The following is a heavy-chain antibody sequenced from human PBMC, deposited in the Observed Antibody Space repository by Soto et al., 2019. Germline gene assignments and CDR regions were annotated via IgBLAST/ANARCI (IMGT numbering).Heavy chain of an antibody. J-gene: IGHJ5*02. V-gene: IGHV1-46*01. D-gene: IGHD3-3*01. Sequence: QVQLVQSGAEVKKPGASVKVSCKASGYSFITYYLHWVRQAPGQGLEWLGIIDPSDGYTFYAEKFQGRLTLTSETSTSTVFMEVTRLKSADTAIYFCARVGIKKTMDFSSGYYNWFDTWGQGTLVTVSS. CDR2: IDPSDGYT. CDR3: ARVGIKKTMDFSSGYYNWFDT. CDR1: GYSFITYY.